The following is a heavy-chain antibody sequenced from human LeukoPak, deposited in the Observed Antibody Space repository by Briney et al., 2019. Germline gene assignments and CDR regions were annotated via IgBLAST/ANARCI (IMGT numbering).Heavy chain of an antibody. CDR1: GGSFSGSY. V-gene: IGHV4-34*12. CDR2: IIRSGST. Sequence: SETLSLTCAVYGGSFSGSYWSWIRQSPGKGLEWIGEIIRSGSTTYNPSLKSRVTISIDTSKNQFSLKLSSVTASDPPVYYCASGGGDWNDAYQIAFDIWDQGTVGTVSS. CDR3: ASGGGDWNDAYQIAFDI. J-gene: IGHJ3*02. D-gene: IGHD1-1*01.